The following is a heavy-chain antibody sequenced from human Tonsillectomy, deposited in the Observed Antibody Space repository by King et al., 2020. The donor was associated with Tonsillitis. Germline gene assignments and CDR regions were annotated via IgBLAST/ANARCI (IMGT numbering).Heavy chain of an antibody. CDR2: IYYSGNT. CDR3: ARVGYDSWSGYHRFEDV. Sequence: VQLQESGPGLVKPSQTLSLTCTVSGDSISSGDYYWSWIRQPPGKGLEWIGYIYYSGNTYYNPSLKSRVTISVDTSKNQFSLRLSSVTAADTAVYYCARVGYDSWSGYHRFEDVWDQGTTVTVSS. V-gene: IGHV4-30-4*01. CDR1: GDSISSGDYY. J-gene: IGHJ6*02. D-gene: IGHD3-3*01.